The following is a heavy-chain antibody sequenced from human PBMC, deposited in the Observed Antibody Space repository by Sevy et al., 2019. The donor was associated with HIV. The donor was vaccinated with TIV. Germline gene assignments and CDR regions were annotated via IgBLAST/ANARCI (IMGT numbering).Heavy chain of an antibody. V-gene: IGHV4-31*03. CDR3: AKDIYRYSSGCYDY. CDR2: IYYSGST. D-gene: IGHD6-19*01. J-gene: IGHJ4*02. Sequence: SETLSLTCTVSGGSISSGGYYWSWIRQHPGKGLEWIGYIYYSGSTYYNPSLKSRVTISVDTSKNQFSLKLSSVTAADTALYYCAKDIYRYSSGCYDYWGQGTLVTVSS. CDR1: GGSISSGGYY.